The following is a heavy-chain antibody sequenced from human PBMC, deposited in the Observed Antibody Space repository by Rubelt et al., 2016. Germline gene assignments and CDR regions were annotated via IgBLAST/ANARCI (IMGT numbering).Heavy chain of an antibody. Sequence: QVQLEQSGAEVKKPGASVKVSCTASGYTFSRHTIHWVRQAPGQRLEWMGWIIPGNGNTLSSQNFQGRVTITRDTAASTVDMELAGRRSEDTAVYYCARGNLDYWGQGTLATVSS. D-gene: IGHD1-14*01. CDR2: IIPGNGNT. J-gene: IGHJ4*02. CDR3: ARGNLDY. CDR1: GYTFSRHT. V-gene: IGHV1-3*01.